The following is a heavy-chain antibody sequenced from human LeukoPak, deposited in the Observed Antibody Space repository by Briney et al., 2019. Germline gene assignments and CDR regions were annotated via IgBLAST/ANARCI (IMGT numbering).Heavy chain of an antibody. Sequence: VSVKVSCKVSGYTLTELSMHWVRQAPGKGLEWMGGFDPEDGETIYAQKFQGRVTMTEDTSTDTAYMELSSLRSEDTAVYYCATAPPYQLLSYYFDYSGQGTLVTVSS. CDR3: ATAPPYQLLSYYFDY. J-gene: IGHJ4*02. V-gene: IGHV1-24*01. CDR1: GYTLTELS. D-gene: IGHD2-2*01. CDR2: FDPEDGET.